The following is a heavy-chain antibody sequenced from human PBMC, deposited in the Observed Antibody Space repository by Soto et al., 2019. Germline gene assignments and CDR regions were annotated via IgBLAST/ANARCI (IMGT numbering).Heavy chain of an antibody. CDR1: GGSISSGGYY. J-gene: IGHJ6*02. CDR3: ARILYSSGWPNTLERRRDYYYYYYGMDV. CDR2: IYYSGST. V-gene: IGHV4-31*03. Sequence: SETLSLTCTVSGGSISSGGYYWSWIRQHPGKGLEWIGYIYYSGSTYYNPSLKSRVTISVDTSKNQFSLKLSSVTAADTAVYYCARILYSSGWPNTLERRRDYYYYYYGMDVWGQGTTVTVSS. D-gene: IGHD6-19*01.